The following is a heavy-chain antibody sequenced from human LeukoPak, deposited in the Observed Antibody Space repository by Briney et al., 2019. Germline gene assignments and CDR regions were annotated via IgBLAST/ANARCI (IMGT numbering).Heavy chain of an antibody. CDR1: GFTFDDYG. CDR2: ISSSGSTI. V-gene: IGHV3-11*04. D-gene: IGHD2-2*01. J-gene: IGHJ3*02. CDR3: ARDWVVVVPAADDAFDI. Sequence: PGGSLRLSCAASGFTFDDYGMSWVRQAPGKGLEWVSYISSSGSTIYYADSVKGRFTISRDNAKNSLYLQMNSLRAEDTAVYYCARDWVVVVPAADDAFDIWGQGTMVTVSS.